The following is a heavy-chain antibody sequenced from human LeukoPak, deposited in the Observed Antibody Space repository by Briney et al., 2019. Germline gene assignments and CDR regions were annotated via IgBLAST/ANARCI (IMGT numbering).Heavy chain of an antibody. J-gene: IGHJ4*02. CDR2: IYSGGST. Sequence: PGGSLRLSCAASGFTVSSNYMSWVRQAPGKGLEWVSVIYSGGSTYYADSVKGRFTISRDNSKNTLDLQMNSLRAGDTAVYYCAKDRDGYNPDYWGQGTLVTVSS. D-gene: IGHD5-24*01. V-gene: IGHV3-53*01. CDR1: GFTVSSNY. CDR3: AKDRDGYNPDY.